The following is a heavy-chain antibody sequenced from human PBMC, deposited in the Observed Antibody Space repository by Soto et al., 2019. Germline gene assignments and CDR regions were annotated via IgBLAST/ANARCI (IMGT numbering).Heavy chain of an antibody. V-gene: IGHV1-8*01. D-gene: IGHD6-13*01. J-gene: IGHJ5*02. Sequence: QVQLVQSGAEVKKPGASVKVSCKASGYTFTSYDITWVRQATGQGLEWMGWMNPNSGNPGYAQKFQGRVTMARNTPISTAYMELRSLRSEETAVYYCARERSAAGPGWFDPWGQGTLVTVSS. CDR3: ARERSAAGPGWFDP. CDR2: MNPNSGNP. CDR1: GYTFTSYD.